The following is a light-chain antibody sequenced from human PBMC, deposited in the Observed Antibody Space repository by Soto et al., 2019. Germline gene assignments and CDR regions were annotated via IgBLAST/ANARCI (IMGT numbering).Light chain of an antibody. J-gene: IGKJ3*01. Sequence: DIQMTQSPSSVSASVGDTINITCRARHDIKKWLAWYQQKPGKAPKVLIYAASNLESGVSPRFSGSGSSTEFSLTISSLQTEDFATYFCHQDSSFPYTFGPGTKVDIK. CDR3: HQDSSFPYT. V-gene: IGKV1-12*01. CDR1: HDIKKW. CDR2: AAS.